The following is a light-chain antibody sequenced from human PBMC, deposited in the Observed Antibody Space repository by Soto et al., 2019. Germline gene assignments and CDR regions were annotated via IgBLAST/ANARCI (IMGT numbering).Light chain of an antibody. V-gene: IGKV2-24*01. J-gene: IGKJ1*01. CDR2: QIS. CDR3: MQSSQLRT. CDR1: ESLIHSDGRTY. Sequence: DIVLTQTPLTSSVTPGQPASFSCESSESLIHSDGRTYLSWLHQRPGQPPRLLIYQISERFSGVPDRFSGSGARTNFTLRISRVEVEDVGTFFCMQSSQLRTFGQGPKVEIK.